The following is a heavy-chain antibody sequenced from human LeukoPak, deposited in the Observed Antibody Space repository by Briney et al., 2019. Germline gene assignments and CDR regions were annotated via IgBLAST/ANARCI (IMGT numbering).Heavy chain of an antibody. CDR3: AKAAREVVVTASFDY. Sequence: GGSLRLSCAASGFTFSSYAMSWVRQAPGKGLEWVSAISGSGGSTYYADSVKGRFTISRDNSNNTLYLQMNSLRAEDTAVYYCAKAAREVVVTASFDYWGQGTLVTVSS. V-gene: IGHV3-23*01. D-gene: IGHD2-21*02. CDR2: ISGSGGST. J-gene: IGHJ4*02. CDR1: GFTFSSYA.